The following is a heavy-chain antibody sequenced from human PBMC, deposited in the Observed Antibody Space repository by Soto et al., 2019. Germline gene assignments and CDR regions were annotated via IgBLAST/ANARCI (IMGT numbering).Heavy chain of an antibody. V-gene: IGHV3-30-3*01. Sequence: GGSLRLSCAASGFTFITNVIHWVRQAPCKGLEWVAVTSPDGGIKGYADSVKGRFTISRDNAKSTLFLQMDSLRPEDTAIYYCAKDLIPGAPDYFDHWGQGTLVTVSS. CDR3: AKDLIPGAPDYFDH. CDR1: GFTFITNV. CDR2: TSPDGGIK. D-gene: IGHD3-10*01. J-gene: IGHJ4*01.